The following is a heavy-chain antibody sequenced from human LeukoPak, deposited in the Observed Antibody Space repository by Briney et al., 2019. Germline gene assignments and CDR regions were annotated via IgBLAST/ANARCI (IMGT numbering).Heavy chain of an antibody. CDR2: IYYSGST. Sequence: PSQTLSLTCTVSGGSISSGAYYWSWIRQPPGKGLEWIGYIYYSGSTYYNPSLKSRVTISVDTSKNQFSLKLSSVTAADTAVYYCARDSLGIRGMEGNDAFDIWGQGTMVTVSS. D-gene: IGHD7-27*01. V-gene: IGHV4-30-4*08. CDR1: GGSISSGAYY. J-gene: IGHJ3*02. CDR3: ARDSLGIRGMEGNDAFDI.